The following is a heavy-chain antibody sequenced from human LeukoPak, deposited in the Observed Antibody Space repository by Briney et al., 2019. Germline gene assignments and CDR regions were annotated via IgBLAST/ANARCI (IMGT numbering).Heavy chain of an antibody. J-gene: IGHJ5*02. V-gene: IGHV4-59*01. Sequence: SETLSLTCTVSGGSISSYYWRWIRQPPGKGLEWIGYIYYSGSTNYNPSLKSRVTISVDTSKNQFSLKLSSVTAADTAVYYCARDQIYDSSGYTNWFDPWGQGTLVTVSS. CDR2: IYYSGST. D-gene: IGHD3-22*01. CDR3: ARDQIYDSSGYTNWFDP. CDR1: GGSISSYY.